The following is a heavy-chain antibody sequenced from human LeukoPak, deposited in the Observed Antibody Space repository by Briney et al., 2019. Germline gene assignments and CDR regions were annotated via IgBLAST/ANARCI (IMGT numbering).Heavy chain of an antibody. CDR3: ARGSALAGSRHPSDY. V-gene: IGHV1-2*02. D-gene: IGHD6-25*01. Sequence: ASLKVSCKASGYTFTGYYMHWVRQAPGQGLEWMGWINPNNGDTKYAQKFQDRVTMTRDTSISTAYVEASRLTSDDTAVYYCARGSALAGSRHPSDYWGQGTLVTVYS. CDR1: GYTFTGYY. CDR2: INPNNGDT. J-gene: IGHJ4*02.